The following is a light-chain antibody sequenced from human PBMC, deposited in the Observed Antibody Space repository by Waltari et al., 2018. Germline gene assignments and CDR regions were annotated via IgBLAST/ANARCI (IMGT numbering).Light chain of an antibody. CDR2: DDG. Sequence: SYELTQPPSVSVAPGQTARITCDGDKIGSKNVHWYQHKPGQAPGLVVYDDGDRPSGIPERFSGSNSGNTAALTISRVDAGDEAEDYCQVWDSGSNHYVFGTVTKVTVL. J-gene: IGLJ1*01. V-gene: IGLV3-21*02. CDR1: KIGSKN. CDR3: QVWDSGSNHYV.